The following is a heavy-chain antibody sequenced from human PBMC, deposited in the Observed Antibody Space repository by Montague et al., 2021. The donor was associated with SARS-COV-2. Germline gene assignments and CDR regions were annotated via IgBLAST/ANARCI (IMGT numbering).Heavy chain of an antibody. CDR3: ARAYCGGDCYFYWYFDL. Sequence: CAISEDSVSSNIATRNWIRQSPSRGLEWLGRTYYRSKWYNDYAVSVKSRVIINPDTSNNRISLQLNSVTPEDTAVYYCARAYCGGDCYFYWYFDLWGRGTLVTVSS. CDR2: TYYRSKWYN. D-gene: IGHD2-21*02. V-gene: IGHV6-1*01. J-gene: IGHJ2*01. CDR1: EDSVSSNIAT.